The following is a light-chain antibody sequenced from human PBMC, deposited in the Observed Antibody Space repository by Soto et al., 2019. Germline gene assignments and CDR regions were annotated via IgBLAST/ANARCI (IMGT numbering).Light chain of an antibody. V-gene: IGKV1-8*01. J-gene: IGKJ1*01. CDR3: KQYYSYPPT. Sequence: AIRMTQSPSSPSASTGDRVTITCRASQGISSYLAWYQQKPGKAPKLLIYSASTLQSGVPSRFIGSGSGTDFTLTISCLQGEEVATYYCKQYYSYPPTFGQGTKVDNK. CDR1: QGISSY. CDR2: SAS.